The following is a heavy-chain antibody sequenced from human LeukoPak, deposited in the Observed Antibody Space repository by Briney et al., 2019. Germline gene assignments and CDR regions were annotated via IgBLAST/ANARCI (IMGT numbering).Heavy chain of an antibody. D-gene: IGHD3-10*01. Sequence: GGSLRLSCAASRFTFTCHAMSWVRQAPGKGLEWVSTTGLESVHTLCADSVQGRFTASRDNSRNTLDLQMDNLTVDDTAIYYCVRGDDIGKHPTRAYYFDIWGQGTLVSVSS. J-gene: IGHJ4*02. V-gene: IGHV3-23*01. CDR1: RFTFTCHA. CDR2: TGLESVHT. CDR3: VRGDDIGKHPTRAYYFDI.